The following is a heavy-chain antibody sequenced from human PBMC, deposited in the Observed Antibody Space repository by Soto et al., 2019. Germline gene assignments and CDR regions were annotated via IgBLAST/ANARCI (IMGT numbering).Heavy chain of an antibody. CDR3: ARDRVITMIVVVIMSRGYYYYGMDV. Sequence: HPGGSLRLSCAASGFTFSSYAMHWVRQAPGKGLEWVAVISYDGSNKYYADSVKGRFTISRDNSKNTLYLQMNSLRAEDTAVYYCARDRVITMIVVVIMSRGYYYYGMDVWGQGTTVTVSS. D-gene: IGHD3-22*01. J-gene: IGHJ6*02. CDR2: ISYDGSNK. CDR1: GFTFSSYA. V-gene: IGHV3-30-3*01.